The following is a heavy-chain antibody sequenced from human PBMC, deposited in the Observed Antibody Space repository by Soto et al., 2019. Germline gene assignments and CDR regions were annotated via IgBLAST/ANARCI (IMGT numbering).Heavy chain of an antibody. CDR2: IIPIFGTT. Sequence: QVQLVQSGAEVKKPGSSVKVSCKASGGTFSNYAISWVRQAPGQGLEWMGGIIPIFGTTNYAQRLQGRVTITADESTSTAYMELSSLRSEATAVYYCARVSSSWYKDYFDYWGQGTLVTVSS. CDR1: GGTFSNYA. J-gene: IGHJ4*02. V-gene: IGHV1-69*12. D-gene: IGHD6-13*01. CDR3: ARVSSSWYKDYFDY.